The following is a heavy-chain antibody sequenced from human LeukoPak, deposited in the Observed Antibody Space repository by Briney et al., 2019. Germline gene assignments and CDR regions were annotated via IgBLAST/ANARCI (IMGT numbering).Heavy chain of an antibody. Sequence: SETLSLTCTVSGGSITSYYWSWIRQPPGKGLEWIGYISKSGNTNYSPSLKSRVTIFGDTSKNQFFLRLTSVTAADTAVYYCARARYVNSFYAFDIWGQGTMATVSS. CDR3: ARARYVNSFYAFDI. CDR2: ISKSGNT. J-gene: IGHJ3*02. V-gene: IGHV4-59*01. D-gene: IGHD3-9*01. CDR1: GGSITSYY.